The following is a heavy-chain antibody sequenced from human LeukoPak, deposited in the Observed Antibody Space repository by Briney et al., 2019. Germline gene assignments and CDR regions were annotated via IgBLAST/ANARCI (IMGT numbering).Heavy chain of an antibody. Sequence: GGSLRLSCAASGFTFSSYSMNWVRQAPGKGLEWVSSISSSSSYIYYADSVKGRFTISRDNAKNSLYLQMNSLRAEDTAVYYCARDQRDYYDSSGYAIWGQGTLVTVSS. CDR1: GFTFSSYS. D-gene: IGHD3-22*01. CDR2: ISSSSSYI. J-gene: IGHJ4*02. CDR3: ARDQRDYYDSSGYAI. V-gene: IGHV3-21*04.